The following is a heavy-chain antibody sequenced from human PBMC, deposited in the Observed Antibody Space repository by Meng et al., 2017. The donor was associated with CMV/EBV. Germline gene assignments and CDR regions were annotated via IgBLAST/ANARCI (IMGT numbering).Heavy chain of an antibody. CDR3: ARGSEQADTDGWFDP. Sequence: LRLSCTVSGGSISSGGYYWSWIRQHPGKGLEWIGYIYYSGSTYYNPSLKSRVTIPVDTSKNQFSLKLSSVTAADTAVYYCARGSEQADTDGWFDPWGQGTLVTVSS. CDR2: IYYSGST. V-gene: IGHV4-31*03. CDR1: GGSISSGGYY. J-gene: IGHJ5*02. D-gene: IGHD2-8*02.